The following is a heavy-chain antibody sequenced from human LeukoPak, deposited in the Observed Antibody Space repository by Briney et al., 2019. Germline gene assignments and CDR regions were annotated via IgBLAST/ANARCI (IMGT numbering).Heavy chain of an antibody. CDR2: ISSSGSTI. V-gene: IGHV3-48*03. CDR3: AMPYSSGWSDYYYYYMDV. D-gene: IGHD6-19*01. Sequence: GGSLRLSCAASGFTFSSYEMNWVRQAPGKGLEWVSYISSSGSTIYYADSVKGRFTISRDNAKNSLYLQMNSLRAEDTAVYYCAMPYSSGWSDYYYYYMDVWGKGTTVTISS. CDR1: GFTFSSYE. J-gene: IGHJ6*03.